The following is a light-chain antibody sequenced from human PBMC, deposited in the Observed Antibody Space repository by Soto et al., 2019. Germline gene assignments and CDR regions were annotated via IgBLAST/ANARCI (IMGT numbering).Light chain of an antibody. CDR2: QVS. V-gene: IGLV2-14*01. J-gene: IGLJ3*02. CDR3: TSYTTSSTWV. Sequence: QSALTQPASVSGSPGQSITISCTGTGSDVGGYNYVSWYQQYPGKVPKLMIYQVSNRPSGVPIRFSGSKSGDTASLTISGLQAEDEADYYCTSYTTSSTWVFGGGTKVTVL. CDR1: GSDVGGYNY.